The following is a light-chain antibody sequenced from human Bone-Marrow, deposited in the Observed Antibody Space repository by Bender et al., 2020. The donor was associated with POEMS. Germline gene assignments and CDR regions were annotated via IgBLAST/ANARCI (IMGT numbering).Light chain of an antibody. V-gene: IGLV2-14*02. CDR2: EAT. J-gene: IGLJ2*01. Sequence: QSALIQPASVSGSPGQSITISCTGTSSDVGIYSLVSWYQQSPGTSPKLIIYEATKRPSGISDRFSGSKSGTAASLTISGLRAEDEADYYCSSYLNNTILFGGGTRVTVL. CDR3: SSYLNNTIL. CDR1: SSDVGIYSL.